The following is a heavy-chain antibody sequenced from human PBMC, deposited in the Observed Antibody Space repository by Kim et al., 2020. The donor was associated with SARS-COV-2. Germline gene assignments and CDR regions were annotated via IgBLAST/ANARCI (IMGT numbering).Heavy chain of an antibody. CDR3: ASQDFWTGYPNDF. CDR1: GYGFTSNW. CDR2: IDPSDSYT. J-gene: IGHJ4*02. D-gene: IGHD3-3*01. V-gene: IGHV5-10-1*01. Sequence: GASLKISCKGSGYGFTSNWLSWVRQRPGRGLEWMGRIDPSDSYTNYSPSFQGHVTISIDKALSTVYLQWTTLRASDTAMYYCASQDFWTGYPNDFWGQGTLVAVSS.